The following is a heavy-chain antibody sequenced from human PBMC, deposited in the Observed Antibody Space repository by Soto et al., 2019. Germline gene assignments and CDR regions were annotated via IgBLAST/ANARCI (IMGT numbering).Heavy chain of an antibody. D-gene: IGHD2-15*01. J-gene: IGHJ4*02. CDR1: GASITGSSY. V-gene: IGHV4-4*07. CDR2: FSLSGTT. CDR3: ARGMTPLGAPAWYYFDS. Sequence: SETLSLTCTVSGASITGSSYWSWIRQPAGKGLEWIGRFSLSGTTNYNPSHRGRVTMSADVSKNQFSLRLTSVTAADTALYYCARGMTPLGAPAWYYFDSWGQGTLVTVSS.